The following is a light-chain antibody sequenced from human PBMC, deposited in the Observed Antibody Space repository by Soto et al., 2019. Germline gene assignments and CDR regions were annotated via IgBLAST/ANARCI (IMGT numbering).Light chain of an antibody. V-gene: IGLV2-11*01. CDR1: SSDVGVYNY. Sequence: QSALTQPRSVSGSPGQSVTISCTGTSSDVGVYNYVSWYQHHPGKAPKLMIYDVSKRPSGVPDRFSGSKSGNTASLTISGLQAEDEADYYCCSFAGSYTLGVFGGGTKFTVL. CDR3: CSFAGSYTLGV. CDR2: DVS. J-gene: IGLJ2*01.